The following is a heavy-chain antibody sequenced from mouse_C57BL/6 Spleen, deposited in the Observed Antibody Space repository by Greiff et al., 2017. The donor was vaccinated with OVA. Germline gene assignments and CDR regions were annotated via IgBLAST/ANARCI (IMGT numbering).Heavy chain of an antibody. Sequence: DVQLQESGPGLVKPSQSLSLTCSVTGYSITSGYYWNWIRQFPGNKLEWMGYISYDGSNNYNPSLKNRISITRDTSKNQFFLKLNSVTTEDTATYYCAGEGYYDYDSGYFDVWGTGTTVTVSS. CDR1: GYSITSGYY. CDR2: ISYDGSN. D-gene: IGHD2-4*01. J-gene: IGHJ1*03. CDR3: AGEGYYDYDSGYFDV. V-gene: IGHV3-6*01.